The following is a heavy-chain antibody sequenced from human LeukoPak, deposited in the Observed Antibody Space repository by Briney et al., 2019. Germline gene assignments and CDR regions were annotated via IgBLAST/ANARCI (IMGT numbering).Heavy chain of an antibody. CDR1: GFTFSSYS. CDR3: ARDNSSSWVDY. V-gene: IGHV3-21*01. D-gene: IGHD6-13*01. Sequence: GGSLRLSCSASGFTFSSYSMNWVRQAPGKGLGWVSSISSSSSYIYYADSVKGRFTISRDNAKNSLYLQMNSLRAEDTAVYYCARDNSSSWVDYWGQGTLVTVSS. J-gene: IGHJ4*02. CDR2: ISSSSSYI.